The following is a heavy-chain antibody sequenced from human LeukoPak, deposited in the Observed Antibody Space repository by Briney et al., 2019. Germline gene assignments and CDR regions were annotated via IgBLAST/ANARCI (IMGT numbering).Heavy chain of an antibody. Sequence: LSLTCTVSGYSISSGYYWGWIRQAPGKGLEWVSYISSSGSTIYYADSVKGRFTISRDNAKNSLYLQMNSLRAEDTAVYYCARDYHPYYFDYWGQGTLVTVSS. CDR3: ARDYHPYYFDY. J-gene: IGHJ4*02. CDR2: ISSSGSTI. D-gene: IGHD3-16*02. V-gene: IGHV3-11*01. CDR1: GYSISSGYY.